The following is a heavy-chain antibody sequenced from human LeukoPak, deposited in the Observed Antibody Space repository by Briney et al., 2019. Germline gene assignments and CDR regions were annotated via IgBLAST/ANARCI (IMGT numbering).Heavy chain of an antibody. CDR1: GFTFDDYA. Sequence: GRSLRLSCAASGFTFDDYAMHWVRQAPGKGLEWVSGISWNSGSIGYADSVKGRCTISRDNAKNSLYLQMNSLRAEGTALYYCAKAGIAVAGTDVYFDYWGQGTLVTVSS. CDR2: ISWNSGSI. CDR3: AKAGIAVAGTDVYFDY. V-gene: IGHV3-9*01. J-gene: IGHJ4*02. D-gene: IGHD6-19*01.